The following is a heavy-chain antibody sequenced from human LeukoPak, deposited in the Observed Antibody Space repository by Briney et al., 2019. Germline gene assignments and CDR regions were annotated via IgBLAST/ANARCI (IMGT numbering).Heavy chain of an antibody. CDR2: IKQDGSEK. Sequence: PGGSLRLSCTASGFTFSSYWMSWVRQAPGKGLEWVANIKQDGSEKYYVDSVKGRFTISRDNAKNSLYLQMSSLRAEDTAVYYCARHLYSGYDYFDYWGQGTLVTVSS. D-gene: IGHD5-12*01. CDR1: GFTFSSYW. J-gene: IGHJ4*02. CDR3: ARHLYSGYDYFDY. V-gene: IGHV3-7*01.